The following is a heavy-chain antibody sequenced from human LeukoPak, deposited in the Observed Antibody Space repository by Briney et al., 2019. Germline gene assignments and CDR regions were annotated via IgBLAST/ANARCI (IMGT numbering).Heavy chain of an antibody. D-gene: IGHD1-26*01. CDR2: ISYSGT. V-gene: IGHV4-39*01. J-gene: IGHJ4*02. CDR3: ARRTSNPVGAIDY. Sequence: SETLSLTCTVSGGSISISNYYWGWIRQPPGRGLEWNGSISYSGTYYNPSLKSRLTISVDTSKNHFSLNLRSVTAADTAVYYCARRTSNPVGAIDYWGQGTLVTVSS. CDR1: GGSISISNYY.